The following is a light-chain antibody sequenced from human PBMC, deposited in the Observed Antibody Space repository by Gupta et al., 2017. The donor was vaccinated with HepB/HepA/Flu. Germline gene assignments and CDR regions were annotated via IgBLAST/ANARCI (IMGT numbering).Light chain of an antibody. CDR1: SHDVGDYSY. V-gene: IGLV2-11*01. Sequence: QSALTQPRSVSGSPGQSVTISCTGTSHDVGDYSYVSWYEQHPGKAPKLIMYDVSKRPSRVPDRFSGSKSGSTASLTISGLQPEDEAYYDCCSYAGSYTFVFGGGTKLTVL. J-gene: IGLJ2*01. CDR2: DVS. CDR3: CSYAGSYTFV.